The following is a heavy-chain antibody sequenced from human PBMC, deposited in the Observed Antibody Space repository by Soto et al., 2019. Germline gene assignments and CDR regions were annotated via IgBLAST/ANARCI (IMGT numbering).Heavy chain of an antibody. D-gene: IGHD3-3*01. CDR2: IKQDGSEK. CDR3: VRALYYDFWSGYWDYYYGMDV. CDR1: GFTFSSYW. J-gene: IGHJ6*02. V-gene: IGHV3-7*03. Sequence: GGSLRLSCAASGFTFSSYWMSWVRQAPGKGLEWVANIKQDGSEKYYVDSVKGRFTISRDNAKNSLYLQMNSLRAEDTAVYYCVRALYYDFWSGYWDYYYGMDVWGHGTTVTVSS.